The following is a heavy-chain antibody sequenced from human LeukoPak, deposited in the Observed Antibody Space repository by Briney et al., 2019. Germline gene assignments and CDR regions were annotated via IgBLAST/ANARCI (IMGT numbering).Heavy chain of an antibody. CDR3: AREVTMVRLNARDNWFDP. Sequence: SETLSLTCTVSGGSISSYYWSWIRQPPGKGLEWIGYIYYSGSTNYNPSLKSRVTISVDTSKNQFSLKLSSVTAADTAVYYCAREVTMVRLNARDNWFDPWGQGTLVTVSS. D-gene: IGHD3-10*01. J-gene: IGHJ5*02. V-gene: IGHV4-59*01. CDR2: IYYSGST. CDR1: GGSISSYY.